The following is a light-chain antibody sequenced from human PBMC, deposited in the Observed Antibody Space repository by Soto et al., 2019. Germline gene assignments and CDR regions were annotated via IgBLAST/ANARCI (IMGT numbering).Light chain of an antibody. V-gene: IGKV1-5*03. Sequence: DSQMNQSPSTLSGSVGDRVTITCRASQTISSWLAWYQQKPGKAPKLLIYKASTLKSGVPSRFSGSGSGTEFTLTISSLQPDDFAAYYCQHYNSYSEAFGQGSMVDVK. J-gene: IGKJ1*01. CDR2: KAS. CDR1: QTISSW. CDR3: QHYNSYSEA.